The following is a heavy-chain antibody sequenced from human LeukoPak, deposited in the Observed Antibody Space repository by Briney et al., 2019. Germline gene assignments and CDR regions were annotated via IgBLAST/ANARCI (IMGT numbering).Heavy chain of an antibody. CDR3: AKDGTPMIVVVITSHYYMDV. V-gene: IGHV3-23*01. CDR1: GFTFSSYG. D-gene: IGHD3-22*01. J-gene: IGHJ6*03. Sequence: GGSLRLSCAASGFTFSSYGMSWVRQAPGKGLEWVSAISGSGGSTYYADSVKGRFTISRDNSKNTPYLQMNSLRAEDTAVYYCAKDGTPMIVVVITSHYYMDVWGKGTTVTISS. CDR2: ISGSGGST.